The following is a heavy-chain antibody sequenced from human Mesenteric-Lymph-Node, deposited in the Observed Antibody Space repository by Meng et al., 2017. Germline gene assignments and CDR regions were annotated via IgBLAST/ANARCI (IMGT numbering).Heavy chain of an antibody. CDR2: ISSSSSYI. Sequence: GESLKISCAASGFTFSGSAMHWVRQASGKGLEWVSSISSSSSYIYYADSVKGRFTISRDNAKNSLYLQMNSLRAEDTAVYYCAREECGSCSYYYYYGMDVWGQGTTVTVSS. D-gene: IGHD2-15*01. V-gene: IGHV3-21*01. CDR1: GFTFSGSA. J-gene: IGHJ6*02. CDR3: AREECGSCSYYYYYGMDV.